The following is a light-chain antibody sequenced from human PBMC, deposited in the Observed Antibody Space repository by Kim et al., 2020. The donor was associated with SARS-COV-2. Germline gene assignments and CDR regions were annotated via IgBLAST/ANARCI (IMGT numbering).Light chain of an antibody. Sequence: PGERVTLSCRASQSVSSSYLTWYQQKPGQAPRLLIYGASTRATGIPARFSGSGSGTDFTLTISSLQPEDFAVYYCQQDYNLPQTFGQGTKL. CDR1: QSVSSSY. J-gene: IGKJ1*01. CDR3: QQDYNLPQT. CDR2: GAS. V-gene: IGKV3D-7*01.